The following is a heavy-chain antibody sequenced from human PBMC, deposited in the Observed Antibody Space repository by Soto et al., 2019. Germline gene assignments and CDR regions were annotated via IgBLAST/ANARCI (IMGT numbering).Heavy chain of an antibody. D-gene: IGHD6-13*01. CDR1: GYTFTGYY. CDR3: ARGTYRDYSSWSGIYYYYYGMDV. J-gene: IGHJ6*02. Sequence: ASVKVSCKASGYTFTGYYMHWVRQAPGQGLEWMGWINPNSGGTNYAQKFQGWVTMTRDTSISTAYMELSRLRSDDTAVYYCARGTYRDYSSWSGIYYYYYGMDVWGQGTTVTV. CDR2: INPNSGGT. V-gene: IGHV1-2*04.